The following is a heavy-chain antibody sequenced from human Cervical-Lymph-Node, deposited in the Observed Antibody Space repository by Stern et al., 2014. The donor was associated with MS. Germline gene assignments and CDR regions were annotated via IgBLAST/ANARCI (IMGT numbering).Heavy chain of an antibody. CDR3: MGVGDAMHV. CDR1: GFSLSNSG. CDR2: MSFVGGNK. V-gene: IGHV3-30*03. J-gene: IGHJ6*02. Sequence: VQLEESGGGVVQLGRSLTLSCAASGFSLSNSGMHWVRQAPGKGLEWVAVMSFVGGNKKYGDSVKGRFSISRDMANNTLFLQMNSLRPEDTAVYYCMGVGDAMHVWGQGTTVIVSS.